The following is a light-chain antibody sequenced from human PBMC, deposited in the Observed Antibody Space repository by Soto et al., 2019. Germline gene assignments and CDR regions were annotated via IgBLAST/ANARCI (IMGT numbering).Light chain of an antibody. Sequence: DIVMTQSPDSLAVSLGERATINCKSSQSVLYSSNNKNHLVWYQQKPGQPPKLLIYWASTRESGVPDRFSGSGSATDSTLTISSLQAEDVAVYYCQQYHTNPPTFGPGTKVEI. CDR1: QSVLYSSNNKNH. J-gene: IGKJ3*01. CDR2: WAS. V-gene: IGKV4-1*01. CDR3: QQYHTNPPT.